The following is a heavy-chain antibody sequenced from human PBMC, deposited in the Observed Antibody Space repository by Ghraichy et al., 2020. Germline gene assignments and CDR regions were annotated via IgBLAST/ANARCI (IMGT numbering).Heavy chain of an antibody. J-gene: IGHJ4*02. CDR3: ARGEVRNYYDSSGYDG. Sequence: GGSLRLSCAASGFTVSSNYMSWVRQAPGKGLEWVSVIYSGGSTYYADSVKGRFTISRDNSKNTLYLQMNSLRAEDTAVYYCARGEVRNYYDSSGYDGWGQGTLVTVSS. CDR2: IYSGGST. CDR1: GFTVSSNY. D-gene: IGHD3-22*01. V-gene: IGHV3-53*01.